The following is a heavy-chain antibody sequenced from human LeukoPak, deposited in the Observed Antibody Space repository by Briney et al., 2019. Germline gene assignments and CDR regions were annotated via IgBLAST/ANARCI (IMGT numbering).Heavy chain of an antibody. J-gene: IGHJ4*02. D-gene: IGHD5-12*01. CDR1: GFTFGDYA. CDR3: AKDKAVRYSGYDWDLDY. CDR2: ISWNSGSI. V-gene: IGHV3-9*01. Sequence: PGRSLRLSCAASGFTFGDYALHWVRQFPGKGLEWVSGISWNSGSIGYADSVKGRFTISRDNAKNSLYLQMNSLSTEDTALYYCAKDKAVRYSGYDWDLDYWGQGTLVTVSS.